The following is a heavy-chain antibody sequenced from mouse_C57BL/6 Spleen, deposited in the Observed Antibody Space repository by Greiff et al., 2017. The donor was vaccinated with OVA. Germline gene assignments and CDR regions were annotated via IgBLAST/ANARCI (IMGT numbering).Heavy chain of an antibody. CDR3: ARGYYDYGVDTADWYFDV. V-gene: IGHV1-26*01. J-gene: IGHJ1*03. Sequence: VQLQQSGPELVKPGASVKISCKASGYTFTDYYMNWVKQSHGKSLEWIGDINPNNGGTSYNQKFKGKATLTVDKSSSTAYMELRSLTSEDSAVYYCARGYYDYGVDTADWYFDVWGTGTTVTVSS. D-gene: IGHD2-4*01. CDR2: INPNNGGT. CDR1: GYTFTDYY.